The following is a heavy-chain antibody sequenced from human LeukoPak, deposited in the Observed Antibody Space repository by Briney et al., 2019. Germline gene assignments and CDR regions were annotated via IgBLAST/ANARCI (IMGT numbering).Heavy chain of an antibody. CDR1: GYTFTIYG. V-gene: IGHV1-69*13. Sequence: SVKVSCKASGYTFTIYGISWVRQAPGQGLEWMGGIIPIFGTANYAQKFQGRVTITADESTSTAYMELSSLRSEDTAVYYCARYYYDSYYYGMDVWGQGTTVTVSS. J-gene: IGHJ6*02. CDR3: ARYYYDSYYYGMDV. CDR2: IIPIFGTA. D-gene: IGHD3-10*01.